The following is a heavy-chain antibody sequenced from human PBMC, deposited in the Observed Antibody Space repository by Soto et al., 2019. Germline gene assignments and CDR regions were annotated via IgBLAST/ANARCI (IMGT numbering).Heavy chain of an antibody. Sequence: GESLKISCKGSGYGFTTYWLAWVRQMPGKGLEYMGIIYPGDSDTRYSPSFQGQVTISADKSISTAYLQWTSLKASDTAIYYCARPRVSTPPLEDPFDIWGQGTMVTVSS. J-gene: IGHJ3*02. CDR2: IYPGDSDT. CDR1: GYGFTTYW. V-gene: IGHV5-51*01. CDR3: ARPRVSTPPLEDPFDI. D-gene: IGHD5-12*01.